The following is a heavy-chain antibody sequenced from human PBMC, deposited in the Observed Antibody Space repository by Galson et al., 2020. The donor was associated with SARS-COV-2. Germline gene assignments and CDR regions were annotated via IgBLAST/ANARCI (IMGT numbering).Heavy chain of an antibody. D-gene: IGHD3-10*01. CDR2: INTHTGNP. CDR3: ARGAGAWFGELLDY. Sequence: ASVKVSCKASGYTFNTYALNWVRQAPGQGLEWMVWINTHTGNPTYAQGFTGRFVFSLDTSISTAYLQISSLKAEDTAVYYCARGAGAWFGELLDYWGQGTLVTVSS. V-gene: IGHV7-4-1*02. CDR1: GYTFNTYA. J-gene: IGHJ4*02.